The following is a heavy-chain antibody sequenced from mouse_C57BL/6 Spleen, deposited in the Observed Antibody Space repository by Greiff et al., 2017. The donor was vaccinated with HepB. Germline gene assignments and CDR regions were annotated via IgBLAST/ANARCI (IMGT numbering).Heavy chain of an antibody. Sequence: QVQLQQPGAELVKPGASVKLSCKASGYTFTSYWMHWVKQRPGRGLEWIGRIDPNSGGTKYHEKFKSKATLTVDKPSSTAYMQRSILTSEDSAVYDCARRCKVGSSYGDYAMDYWGQGTSVTVSS. CDR2: IDPNSGGT. J-gene: IGHJ4*01. V-gene: IGHV1-72*01. D-gene: IGHD1-1*01. CDR1: GYTFTSYW. CDR3: ARRCKVGSSYGDYAMDY.